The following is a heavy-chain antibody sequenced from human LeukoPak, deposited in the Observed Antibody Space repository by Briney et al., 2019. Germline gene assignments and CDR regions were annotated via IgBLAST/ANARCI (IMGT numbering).Heavy chain of an antibody. CDR2: ISYDGSNK. CDR1: GFTFSNYG. CDR3: ALSGSYPFYGMDV. V-gene: IGHV3-30*03. J-gene: IGHJ6*04. D-gene: IGHD3-10*01. Sequence: PGGSLRLSCAASGFTFSNYGMHWVRQAPGKGLEWVAVISYDGSNKYYGDSVEGRFTISRDNSKNTLCLQMNSLRAEDTAVYYCALSGSYPFYGMDVWGKGTTVTVSS.